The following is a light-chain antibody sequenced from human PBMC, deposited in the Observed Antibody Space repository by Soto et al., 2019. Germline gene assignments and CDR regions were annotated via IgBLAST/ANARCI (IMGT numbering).Light chain of an antibody. Sequence: DIQMTQFPSSLSASVGDRVTITCRASQTIGNYLNWYQQRPGKAPKLLIYAAYSLQSGVPSRFSGGGSATDFTLTISSLQPEDFATYYCQQSFNTPYTFGQGTKVDIK. CDR1: QTIGNY. J-gene: IGKJ2*01. CDR3: QQSFNTPYT. V-gene: IGKV1-39*01. CDR2: AAY.